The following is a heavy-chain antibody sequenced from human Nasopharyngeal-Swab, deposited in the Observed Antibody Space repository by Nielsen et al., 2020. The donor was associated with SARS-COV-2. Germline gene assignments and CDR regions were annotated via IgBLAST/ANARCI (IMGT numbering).Heavy chain of an antibody. CDR3: ARGWNYYDSSGYYRGYFDL. CDR2: INSDGSST. Sequence: VHQAPGKGLVWVSRINSDGSSTSYADSVKGRFTISRDNAKNTLYLQMNSLRAEDTAVYYCARGWNYYDSSGYYRGYFDLWGRGTLVTVPS. D-gene: IGHD3-22*01. J-gene: IGHJ2*01. V-gene: IGHV3-74*01.